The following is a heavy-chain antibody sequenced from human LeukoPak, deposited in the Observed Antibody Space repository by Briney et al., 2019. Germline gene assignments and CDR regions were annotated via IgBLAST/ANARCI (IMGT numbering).Heavy chain of an antibody. D-gene: IGHD6-19*01. V-gene: IGHV4-59*08. Sequence: IYYSGSTNYNPSLKSRVTISVDTSKNQFSLKLSSVTAADTAVYYCARHIGARIAVAYYFDYWGQGTLVTVSS. J-gene: IGHJ4*02. CDR2: IYYSGST. CDR3: ARHIGARIAVAYYFDY.